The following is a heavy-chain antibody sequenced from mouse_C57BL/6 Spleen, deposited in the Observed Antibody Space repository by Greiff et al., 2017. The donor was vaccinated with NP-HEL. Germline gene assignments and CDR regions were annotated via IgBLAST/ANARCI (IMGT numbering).Heavy chain of an antibody. CDR2: ISSGGDYI. CDR1: GFTFSSYA. Sequence: EVQLVESGEGLVKPGGSLKLSCAASGFTFSSYAMSWVRQTPEKRLEWVAYISSGGDYIYYADTVKGRVTISRDNARNTLYLQMSSLKSEDTAMYYCTRDDYYGSSPSWFAYWGQGTLVTVSA. D-gene: IGHD1-1*01. CDR3: TRDDYYGSSPSWFAY. J-gene: IGHJ3*01. V-gene: IGHV5-9-1*02.